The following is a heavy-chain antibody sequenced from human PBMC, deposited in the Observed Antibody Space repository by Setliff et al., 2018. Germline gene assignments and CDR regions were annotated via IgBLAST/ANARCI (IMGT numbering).Heavy chain of an antibody. V-gene: IGHV3-11*01. Sequence: PGGSLRLSCAASGFTFDDYDMTWIRQAPGKGLEWISYIHDSGNPTYYADSVKGRFTVSRDNAKNSLYLQMTSLRAEDTAIYYCARTTGYRLEGDFDYWGQGTLVTV. CDR1: GFTFDDYD. CDR3: ARTTGYRLEGDFDY. J-gene: IGHJ4*02. CDR2: IHDSGNPT. D-gene: IGHD3-16*01.